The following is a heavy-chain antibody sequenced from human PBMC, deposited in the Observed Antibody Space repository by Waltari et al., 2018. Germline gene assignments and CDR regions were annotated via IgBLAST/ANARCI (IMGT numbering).Heavy chain of an antibody. J-gene: IGHJ4*02. Sequence: EVQLLESGGGLVQPGGSLRLSCAASGFTFSSYAMSWVRQAPGKGLEWVSALSGSGGSTYYADSVKGRFTISRDNSKNTLYLQMNSRRAEDTAVYYCAKEHRGEYDSLTGYTGTFDYWGQGTLVTVSS. V-gene: IGHV3-23*01. CDR3: AKEHRGEYDSLTGYTGTFDY. CDR1: GFTFSSYA. CDR2: LSGSGGST. D-gene: IGHD3-9*01.